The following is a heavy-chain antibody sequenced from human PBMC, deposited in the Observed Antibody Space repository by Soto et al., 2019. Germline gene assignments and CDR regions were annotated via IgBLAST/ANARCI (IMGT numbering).Heavy chain of an antibody. CDR1: GYTFTSYN. V-gene: IGHV1-8*01. CDR2: MNPNSGNT. J-gene: IGHJ4*01. CDR3: AWGELGLVVV. D-gene: IGHD3-22*01. Sequence: QVQLVQSGAEVKKPGASVKVSCKASGYTFTSYNINWVRQATGQGLEWMGWMNPNSGNTGYAQKFQGRVTMTRNTSIGTGYRELSRLRSEDAAVYYCAWGELGLVVVWGHGSLVTVSS.